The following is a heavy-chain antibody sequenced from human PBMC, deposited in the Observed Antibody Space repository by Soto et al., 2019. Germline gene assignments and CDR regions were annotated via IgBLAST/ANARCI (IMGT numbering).Heavy chain of an antibody. CDR1: GVSISSSSYF. Sequence: PSETLSLTCTVSGVSISSSSYFWGWIRQPPGKGLEWIGIIYYSGNTFYNPSLTSRVTISVDTSKNQFSLKLSSVTAADTVVYYCARLDCSGGSCYRQPDNWLENWGQGTLVTVSS. CDR2: IYYSGNT. V-gene: IGHV4-39*01. J-gene: IGHJ5*02. CDR3: ARLDCSGGSCYRQPDNWLEN. D-gene: IGHD2-15*01.